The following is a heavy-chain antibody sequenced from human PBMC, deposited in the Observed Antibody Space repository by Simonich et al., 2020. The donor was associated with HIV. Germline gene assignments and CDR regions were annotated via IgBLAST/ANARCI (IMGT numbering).Heavy chain of an antibody. CDR3: AKDRYYNFWSGYYDY. J-gene: IGHJ4*02. Sequence: EVQLLESGGGLVQPGGSLRLSCAASGFTFSSYAMSWVRQAPGKVLEEVSAISGSGGSTYYADSVKGRFTISRDNSKNTLYLQMNSLRAEDTAVYYCAKDRYYNFWSGYYDYWGQGTLVTVSS. V-gene: IGHV3-23*01. D-gene: IGHD3-3*01. CDR1: GFTFSSYA. CDR2: ISGSGGST.